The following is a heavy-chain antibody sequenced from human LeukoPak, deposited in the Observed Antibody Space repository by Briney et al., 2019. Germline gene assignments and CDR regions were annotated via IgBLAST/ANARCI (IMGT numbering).Heavy chain of an antibody. J-gene: IGHJ5*02. CDR3: ARGVRGVINNNWFDP. D-gene: IGHD3-10*01. V-gene: IGHV3-53*01. CDR1: GFTFSSYW. Sequence: GGSLRLSCAASGFTFSSYWMSWVRQAPGKGLEWVSVIYSGGSTYYADSVKGRFTISRDNSKNTLYPQMNTLRAEDTAVYYCARGVRGVINNNWFDPWGQGTLVTVSS. CDR2: IYSGGST.